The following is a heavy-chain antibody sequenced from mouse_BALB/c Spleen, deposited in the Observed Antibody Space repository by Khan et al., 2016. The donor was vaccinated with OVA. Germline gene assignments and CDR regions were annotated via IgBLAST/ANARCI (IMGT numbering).Heavy chain of an antibody. Sequence: VELVESGPELVRPGVSVKISCKGSGYTFTDYAMYWVKQSHAKSLEWIGLISTYSGNTNYNQKFRGKAKMTVDKSSSTAYMELARLTSEDSAIYFCANNGYDGYYDYWGQGTTLTVSS. J-gene: IGHJ2*01. CDR3: ANNGYDGYYDY. CDR1: GYTFTDYA. V-gene: IGHV1S137*01. D-gene: IGHD2-3*01. CDR2: ISTYSGNT.